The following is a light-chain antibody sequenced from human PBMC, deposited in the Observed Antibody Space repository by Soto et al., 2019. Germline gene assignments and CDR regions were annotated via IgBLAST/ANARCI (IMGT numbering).Light chain of an antibody. J-gene: IGLJ1*01. CDR3: ATWDDTVSGYV. CDR1: TSNIGNNP. Sequence: QSVLTQSPSVSGTPGQRVTMSCSGSTSNIGNNPVNWYQQSPGTAPKLLMYDNDQRPSGVADRFSGSKSGTSASLAISGLQSEDDTEYYCATWDDTVSGYVFGTGTKLTVL. V-gene: IGLV1-44*01. CDR2: DND.